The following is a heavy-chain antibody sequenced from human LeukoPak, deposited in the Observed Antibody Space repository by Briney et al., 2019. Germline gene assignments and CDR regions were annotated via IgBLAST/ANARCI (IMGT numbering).Heavy chain of an antibody. CDR3: ARDFSTSCYECWFDP. J-gene: IGHJ5*02. CDR2: IKQDGSEK. V-gene: IGHV3-7*01. D-gene: IGHD2-2*01. Sequence: GGSLRLSCAASGFTFSSYWMSWVRQAPGKGLEWVANIKQDGSEKYYVDSVKGRFTISRDNAKNSLYLQMNSLRAEDTAVYYCARDFSTSCYECWFDPWGQGTLATVSS. CDR1: GFTFSSYW.